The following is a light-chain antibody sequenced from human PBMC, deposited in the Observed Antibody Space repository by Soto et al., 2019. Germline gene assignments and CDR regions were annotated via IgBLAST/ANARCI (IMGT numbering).Light chain of an antibody. CDR3: QQYGSTPLT. CDR2: DAS. J-gene: IGKJ4*01. CDR1: QSVKNNY. Sequence: EIVLKQSPDTLSFSPWEGATLSCRAGQSVKNNYLAWYQQKPGQAPRFLIYDASSRATGIPDRFSGSGSGTDFTLTISRLEPEDFAVYYCQQYGSTPLTFGGGTKVDIK. V-gene: IGKV3-20*01.